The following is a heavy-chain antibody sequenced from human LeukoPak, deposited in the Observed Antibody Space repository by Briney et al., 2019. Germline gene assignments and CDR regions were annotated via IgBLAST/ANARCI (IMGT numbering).Heavy chain of an antibody. V-gene: IGHV4-4*07. J-gene: IGHJ4*02. CDR1: SGSLSSYY. D-gene: IGHD3-22*01. Sequence: SETLSLTCTVSSGSLSSYYWNWIRQPAGKGLEWIGRIYITGSTNYNPSLKSRVTMSVDTSKNQFSLKLSSVTAADTAVYYCARGRGYYQDYWGQGTLVTVSS. CDR3: ARGRGYYQDY. CDR2: IYITGST.